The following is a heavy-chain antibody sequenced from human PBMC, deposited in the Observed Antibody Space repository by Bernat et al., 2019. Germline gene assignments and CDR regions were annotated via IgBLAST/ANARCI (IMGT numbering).Heavy chain of an antibody. J-gene: IGHJ4*02. D-gene: IGHD5-18*01. Sequence: QVQLQESGPGLVKPSETLSLTCTVSGGSMSSYYWSWIRQPPGKGLEWIGYIYYSASTNYNPSLKSRVTISVDTSKNQFSLKVSSVTAADTAIYYCVRHPADTALSFSVDLWGQGTLVTVSS. CDR2: IYYSAST. CDR1: GGSMSSYY. CDR3: VRHPADTALSFSVDL. V-gene: IGHV4-59*08.